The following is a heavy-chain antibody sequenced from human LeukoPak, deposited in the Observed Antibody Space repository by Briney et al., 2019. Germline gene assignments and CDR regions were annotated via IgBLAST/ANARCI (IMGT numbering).Heavy chain of an antibody. D-gene: IGHD2-2*01. CDR2: ISGSGGST. CDR3: ATRYCSIAACRASSYECMDV. Sequence: GGSLKLSCAASGFTFSSYAMSWVRQAPGKGLEWVSAISGSGGSTYYADSVKGRFTISRDNSKNTLYLQMNSLRAEDTAVYYCATRYCSIAACRASSYECMDVWGKGTTVTVSS. CDR1: GFTFSSYA. J-gene: IGHJ6*04. V-gene: IGHV3-23*01.